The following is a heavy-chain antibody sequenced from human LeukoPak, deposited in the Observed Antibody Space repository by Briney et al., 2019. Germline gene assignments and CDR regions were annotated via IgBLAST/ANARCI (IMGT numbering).Heavy chain of an antibody. CDR2: ISSSSSYI. D-gene: IGHD3-3*01. Sequence: GGSLRLSCAASGFTFRTYWMSWVRQAPGKGLEWVSSISSSSSYIYYADSVKGRFTISRDNAKNSLYLQMNSLRAEDTAVYYCARGGPLNPYYDFWSGYPTYNWFDPWGQGTLVTVSS. CDR3: ARGGPLNPYYDFWSGYPTYNWFDP. CDR1: GFTFRTYW. V-gene: IGHV3-21*01. J-gene: IGHJ5*02.